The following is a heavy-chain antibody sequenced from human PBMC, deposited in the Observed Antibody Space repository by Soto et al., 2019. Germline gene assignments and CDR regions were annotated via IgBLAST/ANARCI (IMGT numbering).Heavy chain of an antibody. D-gene: IGHD1-26*01. Sequence: EVQLVETGGGLIQPGGSLRLSCLASGFSVTTNYIIWVRQPPGKGLEWVSTTFTGGSTHYADSVKGRFSISRDNSKNTVYLQMNNLRVEDTVVYYCAKKPPSSLQGWAFGMDVWGQGTAVSVSS. J-gene: IGHJ6*02. CDR1: GFSVTTNY. CDR3: AKKPPSSLQGWAFGMDV. CDR2: TFTGGST. V-gene: IGHV3-53*02.